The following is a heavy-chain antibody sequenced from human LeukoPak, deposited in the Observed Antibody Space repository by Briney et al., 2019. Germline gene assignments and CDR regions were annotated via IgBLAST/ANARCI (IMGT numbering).Heavy chain of an antibody. CDR2: INSDGSST. D-gene: IGHD2-2*02. J-gene: IGHJ4*02. Sequence: GGSLRLSCAASGFTFSSYWMHWVRQAPGKGLVWVSRINSDGSSTSYADSVKGRFTISRDNAKNTLYLQMNSPRAEDTAVYYCARGPFYQLLYDYWGQGTLVTVSS. CDR3: ARGPFYQLLYDY. V-gene: IGHV3-74*01. CDR1: GFTFSSYW.